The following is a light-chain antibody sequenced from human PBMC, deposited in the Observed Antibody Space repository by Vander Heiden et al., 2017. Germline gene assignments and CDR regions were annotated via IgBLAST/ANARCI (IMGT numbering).Light chain of an antibody. J-gene: IGKJ1*01. CDR2: KAS. Sequence: DSQMTQSPSTLSASVGDRVTITCRASQSISSWLAWYQQKPGKAPKLLIYKASSLESAVPSRFSGSGSGTEFTLTISSLQPDDFATYYCQQDASYPRTFGQGTKVEIK. CDR3: QQDASYPRT. V-gene: IGKV1-5*03. CDR1: QSISSW.